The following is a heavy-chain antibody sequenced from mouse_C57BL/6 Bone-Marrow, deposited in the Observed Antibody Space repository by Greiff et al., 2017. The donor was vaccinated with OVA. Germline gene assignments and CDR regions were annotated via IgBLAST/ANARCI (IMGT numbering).Heavy chain of an antibody. CDR2: INPSNGGT. J-gene: IGHJ1*03. CDR1: GYTFTSYW. CDR3: ARPVTPNWYFDV. D-gene: IGHD2-5*01. Sequence: QVQLQQPGTELVKPGASVKLSCKASGYTFTSYWMHWVKQRPGQGLEWIGNINPSNGGTNYNEKFKSKATLTVDKSSSTAYMQLSSLTSEDSAVDYCARPVTPNWYFDVWGTGTTVTVSS. V-gene: IGHV1-53*01.